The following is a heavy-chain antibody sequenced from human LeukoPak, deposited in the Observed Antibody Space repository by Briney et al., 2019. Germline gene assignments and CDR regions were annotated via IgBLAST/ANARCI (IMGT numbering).Heavy chain of an antibody. CDR2: IYYSGTT. J-gene: IGHJ4*02. V-gene: IGHV4-39*07. Sequence: SETLSLTCTVSGGSFSSSDYYWGWIRQPPGTGLEWIGSIYYSGTTNYNPPLKSRVTISLDTSKNQFSLKLISVTAADTAVYYCARGVGSGYTDYWGQGALVTVSS. CDR1: GGSFSSSDYY. D-gene: IGHD3-22*01. CDR3: ARGVGSGYTDY.